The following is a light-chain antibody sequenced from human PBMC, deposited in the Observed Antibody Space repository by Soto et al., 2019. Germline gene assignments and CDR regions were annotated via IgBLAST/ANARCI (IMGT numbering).Light chain of an antibody. V-gene: IGKV1-5*03. CDR3: QQYNTYSTWT. CDR2: TAS. CDR1: QSISSW. J-gene: IGKJ1*01. Sequence: DIQMTQSPSTLSASVGDRVTITCRASQSISSWLAWYQQKPGKAPQVLIYTASSLQSGVPSRFSGSGSGTEFTLTISSLQPDDFATYYCQQYNTYSTWTFGQGTKVDIK.